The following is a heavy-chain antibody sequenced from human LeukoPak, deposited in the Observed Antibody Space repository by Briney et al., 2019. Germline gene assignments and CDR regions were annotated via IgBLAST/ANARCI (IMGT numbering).Heavy chain of an antibody. CDR3: AGSNWDYYYYGMDV. Sequence: PSETLSLTCAVYGGSFSGYYWSWIRQPPGKGLEWIGEINHSGSTNYNPSLKSRVTISVDTSKNQFSLKLSSVTAADTAVYYCAGSNWDYYYYGMDVWGQGTTVTVSS. J-gene: IGHJ6*02. V-gene: IGHV4-34*01. CDR1: GGSFSGYY. D-gene: IGHD7-27*01. CDR2: INHSGST.